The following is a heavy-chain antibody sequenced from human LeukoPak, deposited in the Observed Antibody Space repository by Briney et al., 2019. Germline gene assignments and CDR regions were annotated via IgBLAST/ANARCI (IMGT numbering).Heavy chain of an antibody. V-gene: IGHV1-18*01. J-gene: IGHJ6*03. CDR3: ARGSQQVANYYYYYMDV. D-gene: IGHD6-13*01. CDR2: FSVYTEKT. Sequence: ASVKVSCKASGYTFTSYGISWVRQAPGQGLEWMGWFSVYTEKTQYAQNLQGRVTMTTDPSTSTAYMELRSLTSDDTAVYYCARGSQQVANYYYYYMDVWGTGTTVIISS. CDR1: GYTFTSYG.